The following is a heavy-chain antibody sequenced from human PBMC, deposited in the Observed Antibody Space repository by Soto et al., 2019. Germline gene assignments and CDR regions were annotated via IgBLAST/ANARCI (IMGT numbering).Heavy chain of an antibody. Sequence: GGSLRLSCAASGFTFSSYGMHWVRQAPGKGLEWVAVIWYDGSNKYYADSVKGRFTISRDNSKNTLYLQMNSLRAEDTAVYYCARDLYCSGGSCYSSYYYYGMDVWGQGTTVTVSS. CDR2: IWYDGSNK. J-gene: IGHJ6*02. CDR3: ARDLYCSGGSCYSSYYYYGMDV. V-gene: IGHV3-33*01. CDR1: GFTFSSYG. D-gene: IGHD2-15*01.